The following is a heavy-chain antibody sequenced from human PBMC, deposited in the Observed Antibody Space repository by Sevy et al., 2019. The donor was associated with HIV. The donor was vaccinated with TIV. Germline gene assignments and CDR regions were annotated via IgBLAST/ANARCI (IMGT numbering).Heavy chain of an antibody. Sequence: ALVKVSCKASGGTFSSHVINWVRQAPGQGLEWMGQITPISGKANYAQKFQGRVTFTADGSTTTAYMDLGSLRSEDTAVYYCAILPYDYIWGSSRYRYYFDDWGQGTLVTVSS. V-gene: IGHV1-69*13. CDR3: AILPYDYIWGSSRYRYYFDD. CDR1: GGTFSSHV. CDR2: ITPISGKA. D-gene: IGHD3-16*02. J-gene: IGHJ4*02.